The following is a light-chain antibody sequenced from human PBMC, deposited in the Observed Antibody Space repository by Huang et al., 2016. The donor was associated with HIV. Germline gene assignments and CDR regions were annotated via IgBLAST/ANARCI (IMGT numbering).Light chain of an antibody. Sequence: DIQMTQSPPSLSAFVGDRITITCRASQSISRYLNWYQQKPGKSPKVLIYAASSLQSWVPPRFSGSGSGTDFTLAINSLQPEDSATYYCQQTYSTPITFGQGTRLEIK. CDR3: QQTYSTPIT. CDR2: AAS. CDR1: QSISRY. V-gene: IGKV1-39*01. J-gene: IGKJ5*01.